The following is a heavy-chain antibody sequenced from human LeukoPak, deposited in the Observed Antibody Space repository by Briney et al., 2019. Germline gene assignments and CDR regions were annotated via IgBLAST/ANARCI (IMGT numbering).Heavy chain of an antibody. CDR1: GFTFDDYA. V-gene: IGHV3-9*01. CDR3: VKVTAAGFVDH. Sequence: GRSLRLSCAASGFTFDDYAMHWVRQAPGKGLEWVSGIGWNSGGIVYADSVKGRFTISRDNAKKSLYLQMNSLGAEDTALYYCVKVTAAGFVDHWGQGALVTVSS. D-gene: IGHD6-13*01. J-gene: IGHJ4*02. CDR2: IGWNSGGI.